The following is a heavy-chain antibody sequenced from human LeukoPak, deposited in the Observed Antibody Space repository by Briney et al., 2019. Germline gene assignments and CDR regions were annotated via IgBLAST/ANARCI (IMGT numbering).Heavy chain of an antibody. V-gene: IGHV3-30-3*01. CDR1: GFTFSSYA. CDR2: ISYDGSNK. D-gene: IGHD3-22*01. CDR3: ARAGVVVITVIDY. J-gene: IGHJ4*02. Sequence: PGRSLRLSCAASGFTFSSYAMHWVRQAPGKGLEWVAVISYDGSNKYYADSVKGRFTISRDNSKNTLYLQMNSLRAEDTAVYYCARAGVVVITVIDYWGQGTLVTVSS.